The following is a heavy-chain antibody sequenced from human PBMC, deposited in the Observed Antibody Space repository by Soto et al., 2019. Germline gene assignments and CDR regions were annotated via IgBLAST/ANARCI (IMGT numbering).Heavy chain of an antibody. D-gene: IGHD2-2*01. V-gene: IGHV4-38-2*01. Sequence: SETLSLTCAVSGYSISSGNYWAWIRQPPGRGLEWIGSLYHIGSTHYNTSLKSRVTISVDTSKNHFSLELSSVTSADTAIYYCRSSTSCYDESCVDVWGQGTMVTVSS. J-gene: IGHJ6*02. CDR1: GYSISSGNY. CDR2: LYHIGST. CDR3: RSSTSCYDESCVDV.